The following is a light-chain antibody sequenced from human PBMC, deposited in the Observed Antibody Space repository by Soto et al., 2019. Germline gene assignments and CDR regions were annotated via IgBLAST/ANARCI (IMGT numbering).Light chain of an antibody. CDR1: QSVSSSSY. CDR3: RQYGSSHSYP. V-gene: IGKV3-20*01. J-gene: IGKJ2*01. Sequence: EIVLPQYPGTLSLSPGERATLSCRASQSVSSSSYLAWYQQKPGQAPRLLIYGASSRATGIPDRFSGSGSSTDFTLTIRRLEPEDFAVYYCRQYGSSHSYPFGQGTTLEIK. CDR2: GAS.